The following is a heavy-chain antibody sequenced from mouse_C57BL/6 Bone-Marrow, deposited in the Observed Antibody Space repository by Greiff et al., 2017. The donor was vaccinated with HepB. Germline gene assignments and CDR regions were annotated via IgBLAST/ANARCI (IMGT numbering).Heavy chain of an antibody. Sequence: EVKLMESGGGLVQPKGSLKLSCAASGFSFNTYAMNWVRQAPVKGLEWVARIRSKSNNYATYYADSVKDRFTISRDDSESMLYLQMNNLKTEDTAMYYCVRHEDDGYSFAYWGQGTLVTVSA. CDR2: IRSKSNNYAT. CDR1: GFSFNTYA. J-gene: IGHJ3*01. D-gene: IGHD2-3*01. V-gene: IGHV10-1*01. CDR3: VRHEDDGYSFAY.